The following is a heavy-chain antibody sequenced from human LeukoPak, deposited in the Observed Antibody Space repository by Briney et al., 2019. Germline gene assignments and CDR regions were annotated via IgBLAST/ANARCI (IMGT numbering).Heavy chain of an antibody. V-gene: IGHV3-30*18. CDR2: ISYDGSNK. CDR3: AKGDVTGCYYGAFDY. J-gene: IGHJ4*02. CDR1: GFTFSSYG. D-gene: IGHD3-9*01. Sequence: PGGSLRLSCAASGFTFSSYGMHWVRQAPGKGLEWVAVISYDGSNKYYADSVKGRFTISRDNSKNTLYLQMNSLRAEDTAVYYCAKGDVTGCYYGAFDYWGQGTLVTVSS.